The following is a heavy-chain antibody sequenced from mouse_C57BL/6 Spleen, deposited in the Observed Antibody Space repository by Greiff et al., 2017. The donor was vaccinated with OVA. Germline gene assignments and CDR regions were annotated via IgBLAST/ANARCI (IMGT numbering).Heavy chain of an antibody. CDR3: AREGLRGYAMDY. V-gene: IGHV5-16*01. CDR1: GFTFSDYY. CDR2: INYDGSST. D-gene: IGHD2-4*01. J-gene: IGHJ4*01. Sequence: VKLVESEGGLVQPGSSMKLSCTASGFTFSDYYMAWVRQVPEKGLEWVANINYDGSSTYYLDSLKSRFIISRDNAKNILYLQMSSLKSEDTATYYCAREGLRGYAMDYWGQGTSVTVSS.